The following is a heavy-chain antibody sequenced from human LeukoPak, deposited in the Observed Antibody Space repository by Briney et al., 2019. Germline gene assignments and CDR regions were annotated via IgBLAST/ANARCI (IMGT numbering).Heavy chain of an antibody. CDR1: GYTFTGYY. V-gene: IGHV1-2*02. CDR2: INPNSGGT. Sequence: ASVKVSCKASGYTFTGYYMHWVRQAPGQGLEWMGWINPNSGGTNYAQKFQGRVTMTRDTSISTAYMELSRLRSDDTAVYYCARDGRMGVAPTVTTHVDWGQGTLVTVSS. CDR3: ARDGRMGVAPTVTTHVD. J-gene: IGHJ4*02. D-gene: IGHD4-17*01.